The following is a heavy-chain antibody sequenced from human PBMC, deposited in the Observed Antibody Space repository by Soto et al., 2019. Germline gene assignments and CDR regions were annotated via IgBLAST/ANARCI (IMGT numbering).Heavy chain of an antibody. D-gene: IGHD4-17*01. CDR3: ARADYGDDDY. V-gene: IGHV1-18*01. CDR2: IHAYNGDT. CDR1: GYTFSSYR. J-gene: IGHJ4*02. Sequence: QVQLVQSGAEVKKPGASVKVSCKASGYTFSSYRISWVRQAPGQGPEWMGWIHAYNGDTKYAQKFQDRLIMTTDTSTSTAYMELGSLTSDDTAVYYCARADYGDDDYWGQGTLVTVSS.